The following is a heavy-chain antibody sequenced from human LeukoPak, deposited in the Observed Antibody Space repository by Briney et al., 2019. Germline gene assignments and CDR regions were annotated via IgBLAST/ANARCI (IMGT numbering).Heavy chain of an antibody. CDR2: INSDGSST. Sequence: GGSLRLSCAASGFTFSSYWMHWVRQAPGKGLVWVSHINSDGSSTSYADSVKGRFTISRDNAKNTLYLQMNSLRAEDTAVYYCARVRNIAAAGPLIWGQGTMVTVSS. J-gene: IGHJ3*02. D-gene: IGHD6-13*01. CDR3: ARVRNIAAAGPLI. CDR1: GFTFSSYW. V-gene: IGHV3-74*01.